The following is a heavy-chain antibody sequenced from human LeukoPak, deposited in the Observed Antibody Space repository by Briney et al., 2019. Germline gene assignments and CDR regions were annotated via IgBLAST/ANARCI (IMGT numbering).Heavy chain of an antibody. CDR1: GFTVSSNH. J-gene: IGHJ4*02. V-gene: IGHV3-66*01. CDR3: ARGKIGYYYGDYDGY. Sequence: GESLRLSCAASGFTVSSNHMSWVRQAPGKGLEWVSVIYSGGSTYYADSVKGRFTISRDNAKNSLSLQMNSLRDEDTAVYYCARGKIGYYYGDYDGYWGQGTLVTVSS. CDR2: IYSGGST. D-gene: IGHD4-17*01.